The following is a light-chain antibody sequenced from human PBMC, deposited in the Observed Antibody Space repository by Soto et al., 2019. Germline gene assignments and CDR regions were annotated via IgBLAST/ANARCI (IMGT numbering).Light chain of an antibody. V-gene: IGKV3-20*01. Sequence: EIVLTQSPGTLSLSPGERATLSCRASQSLSTNYLAWYQRKPGQAPRLLIYGASSRATDIPRRFSGSGSGTDFTLTITRLEPEDFAVHYCQQYGDSPPTFGQGTKVEIK. CDR1: QSLSTNY. CDR3: QQYGDSPPT. CDR2: GAS. J-gene: IGKJ1*01.